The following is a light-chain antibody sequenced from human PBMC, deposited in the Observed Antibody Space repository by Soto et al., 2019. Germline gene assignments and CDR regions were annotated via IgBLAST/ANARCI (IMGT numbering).Light chain of an antibody. Sequence: EIVMTQAPATLSVSPVGRSTLSFMAIQSVSSNLAWYQQKPGQAPRLLIYGASTRATGIPARFSGSGSGTEFTLTISSLQSEDFAVYYCQQYNNWPPIITFGQGTRLEIK. J-gene: IGKJ5*01. CDR3: QQYNNWPPIIT. V-gene: IGKV3-15*01. CDR2: GAS. CDR1: QSVSSN.